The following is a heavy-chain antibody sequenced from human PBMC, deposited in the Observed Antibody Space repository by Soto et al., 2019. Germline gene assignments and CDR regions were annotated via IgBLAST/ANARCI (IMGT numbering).Heavy chain of an antibody. V-gene: IGHV3-11*01. CDR1: GFTFSDYY. J-gene: IGHJ6*02. Sequence: GGSLRLSCAASGFTFSDYYMSWIRQAPGKGLEWVSYISSSGSTIYYADSVKGRFTISRDNAKNSLYLQMNSLRAEDTAVYYCARDHVWGYDFWSGYYTGPDYYYGMDVWSQGTTVTVSS. D-gene: IGHD3-3*01. CDR2: ISSSGSTI. CDR3: ARDHVWGYDFWSGYYTGPDYYYGMDV.